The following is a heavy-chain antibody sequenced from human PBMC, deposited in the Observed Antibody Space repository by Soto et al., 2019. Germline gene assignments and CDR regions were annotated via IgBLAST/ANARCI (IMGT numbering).Heavy chain of an antibody. Sequence: QVQLQESGPGLVKPSETLSLNCSVSGDAITRHYWSWILQSPGKGLEWLGYFFHTGTALYNPSLRSRVTSSVDTSKNHFSLKLTSVIPAATAVYFCARNYGGNSQFFVLGGRGPMVTVSS. J-gene: IGHJ2*01. CDR3: ARNYGGNSQFFVL. CDR1: GDAITRHY. V-gene: IGHV4-59*11. D-gene: IGHD4-17*01. CDR2: FFHTGTA.